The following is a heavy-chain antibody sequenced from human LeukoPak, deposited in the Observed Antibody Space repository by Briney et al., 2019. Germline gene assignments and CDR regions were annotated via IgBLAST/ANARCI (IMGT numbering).Heavy chain of an antibody. CDR1: GVSIGSSNSY. Sequence: SETLSLTCTVSGVSIGSSNSYWGWIRQPPGKGLEWIGSIYYSGNTYYNPSLKSRVTISVDTSKNQFSLKLSSVTAADTAVYYCARHGGYRSITMVRGVIHYFDHWGQGTLVTVSS. CDR2: IYYSGNT. V-gene: IGHV4-39*01. D-gene: IGHD3-10*01. CDR3: ARHGGYRSITMVRGVIHYFDH. J-gene: IGHJ4*02.